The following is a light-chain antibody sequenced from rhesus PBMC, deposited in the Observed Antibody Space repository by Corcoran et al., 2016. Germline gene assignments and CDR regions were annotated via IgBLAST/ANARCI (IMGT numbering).Light chain of an antibody. Sequence: DIQMTQSPSSLSASVGDSVTITCRASQSFSSSLAWYQQKPGKAPKFLIYSASSLQSGVPSRFSGSKSGTDFTLTISSLQPEDIASYYCQQYYSDPLTFDGGTKVEIK. V-gene: IGKV1-46*01. CDR3: QQYYSDPLT. J-gene: IGKJ4*01. CDR2: SAS. CDR1: QSFSSS.